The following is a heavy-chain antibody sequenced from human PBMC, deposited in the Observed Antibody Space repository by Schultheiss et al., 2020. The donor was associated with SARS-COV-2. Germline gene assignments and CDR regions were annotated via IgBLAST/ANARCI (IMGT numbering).Heavy chain of an antibody. CDR1: GGSISSSSYY. J-gene: IGHJ5*02. Sequence: GSLRLSCTVSGGSISSSSYYWGWIRQPPGKGLEWIGSIYYSGSTYYNPSLKSRVTISVDTSKNQFSLRLSSVTAADTAVYYCARDGAGVDGRWFGPWGQGTLVTVSS. D-gene: IGHD2-15*01. V-gene: IGHV4-39*07. CDR3: ARDGAGVDGRWFGP. CDR2: IYYSGST.